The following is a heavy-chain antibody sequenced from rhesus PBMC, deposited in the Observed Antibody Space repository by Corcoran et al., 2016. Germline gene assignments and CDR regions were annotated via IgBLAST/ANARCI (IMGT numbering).Heavy chain of an antibody. J-gene: IGHJ4*01. CDR1: GGSISSGYG. D-gene: IGHD6-31*01. CDR3: ASTRRYSSGWYDY. Sequence: QVQLQESGPGLLKPSDTLSLTCAVSGGSISSGYGWGWIRQPPGMGLEWIGSIYSSHGNTHSNPSPQSRVTISTDTSKNQFSLKLGSVTAADTAVYYCASTRRYSSGWYDYWGQGVLVTVSS. CDR2: IYSSHGNT. V-gene: IGHV4S7*01.